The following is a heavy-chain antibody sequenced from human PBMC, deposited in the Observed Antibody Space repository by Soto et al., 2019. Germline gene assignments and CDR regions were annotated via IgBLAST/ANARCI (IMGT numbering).Heavy chain of an antibody. CDR2: IYPGDSDT. D-gene: IGHD2-2*01. V-gene: IGHV5-51*01. Sequence: PGESLKISCKGSGYSFTSYWIGWVRQMPGKGLEWMGIIYPGDSDTRYSPSFQGQVTISADKSISTAYLQWSSLKASDTAMYYCARQYRSDCSSTSCTSPYYYYGMDVWGQGTTVTVS. CDR1: GYSFTSYW. J-gene: IGHJ6*02. CDR3: ARQYRSDCSSTSCTSPYYYYGMDV.